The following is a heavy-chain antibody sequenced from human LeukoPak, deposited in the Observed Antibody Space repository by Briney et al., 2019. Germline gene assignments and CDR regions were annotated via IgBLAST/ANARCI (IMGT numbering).Heavy chain of an antibody. CDR2: IWYDGSNK. J-gene: IGHJ4*02. CDR3: AKDHYDSSHGGGSDY. Sequence: GGSLRLSCAASGFTFSSYGMHWVRLAPGKGLEWVAVIWYDGSNKYYADSVKGRFTISRDNSKNTLYLQMNSLRAEDTAVYYCAKDHYDSSHGGGSDYWGQGTLVTVSS. CDR1: GFTFSSYG. D-gene: IGHD3-22*01. V-gene: IGHV3-33*06.